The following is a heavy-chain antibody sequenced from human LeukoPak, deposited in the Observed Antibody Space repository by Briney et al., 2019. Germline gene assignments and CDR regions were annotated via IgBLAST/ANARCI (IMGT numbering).Heavy chain of an antibody. J-gene: IGHJ4*02. V-gene: IGHV3-49*04. CDR2: IRSKAYGGTT. CDR3: TSLSSSWSFDY. Sequence: GGSLRLSCAASGFTFNSYEMNWVRRAPGKGLEWVGFIRSKAYGGTTEYAASVEGRFTISRDDSKSVAYLQMNSLKTEDTAVYYCTSLSSSWSFDYWGQGTLVTASS. CDR1: GFTFNSYE. D-gene: IGHD6-13*01.